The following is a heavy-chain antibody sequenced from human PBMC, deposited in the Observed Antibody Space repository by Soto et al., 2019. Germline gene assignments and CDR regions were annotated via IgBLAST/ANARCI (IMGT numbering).Heavy chain of an antibody. J-gene: IGHJ2*01. D-gene: IGHD4-17*01. V-gene: IGHV3-21*01. Sequence: EVQLVESGGGLVKPGGSLRLSCAASGFTFSSYSMNWVRQAPGKGLEWVASISSSSSYIDYADSVKGRFTISRDNANNSLYLQKNGLRAEVTAVYDGARDGAHAYGDYVLSYFDLWGHGTLVTVSS. CDR3: ARDGAHAYGDYVLSYFDL. CDR1: GFTFSSYS. CDR2: ISSSSSYI.